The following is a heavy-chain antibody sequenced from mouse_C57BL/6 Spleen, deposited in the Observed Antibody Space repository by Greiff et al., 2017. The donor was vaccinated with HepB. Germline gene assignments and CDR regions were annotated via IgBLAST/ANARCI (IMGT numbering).Heavy chain of an antibody. D-gene: IGHD4-1*01. V-gene: IGHV5-17*01. CDR1: GFTFSDYG. CDR2: ISSGSSTI. J-gene: IGHJ1*03. Sequence: VQLKESGGGLVKPGGSLKLSCAASGFTFSDYGMHWVRQAPEKGLEWVAYISSGSSTIYYADTVKGRFTISRDNAKNTLFLQMTSLRSEYTAMYYCARGPAVTGTRWYFDVWGTGTTVTVSS. CDR3: ARGPAVTGTRWYFDV.